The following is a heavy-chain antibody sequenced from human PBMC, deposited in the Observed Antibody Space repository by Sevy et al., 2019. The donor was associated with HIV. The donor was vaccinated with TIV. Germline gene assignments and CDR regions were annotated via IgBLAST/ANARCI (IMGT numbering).Heavy chain of an antibody. J-gene: IGHJ5*02. CDR2: IPYDGSNK. CDR3: AKAGGGYCSSTSCSNWFDP. CDR1: GFTFSSYG. V-gene: IGHV3-30*02. D-gene: IGHD2-2*01. Sequence: GGSLRLSCAASGFTFSSYGMHWVRQAPGKGLEWVAFIPYDGSNKYYSDSVKGRFTISRDNSKNTLYLQMNSLRAEDTAVYYCAKAGGGYCSSTSCSNWFDPWGLGTLVTVSS.